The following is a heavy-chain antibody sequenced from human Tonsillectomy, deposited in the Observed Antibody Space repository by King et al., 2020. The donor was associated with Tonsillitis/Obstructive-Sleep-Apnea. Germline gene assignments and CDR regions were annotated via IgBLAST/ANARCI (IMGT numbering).Heavy chain of an antibody. CDR2: INHSGST. D-gene: IGHD1-14*01. CDR1: GGSFSGYY. CDR3: AREDSVNRRIYY. V-gene: IGHV4-34*01. J-gene: IGHJ4*02. Sequence: VQLQQWGAGLLKPSETLSLTCAVYGGSFSGYYWSWIRQPPGKGLEWIGEINHSGSTNYNPSLKSRVTMSVDTSKNQSSLKLSSVTAADSALYYCAREDSVNRRIYYWGQGAPGTVSS.